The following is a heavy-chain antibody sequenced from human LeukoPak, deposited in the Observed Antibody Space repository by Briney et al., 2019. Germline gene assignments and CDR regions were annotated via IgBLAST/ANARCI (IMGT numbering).Heavy chain of an antibody. J-gene: IGHJ4*02. Sequence: PSETLSLTCTVSGDSISSGDYYWTWIRQQPGKGLEWIGCIYYSGSTYYHLSHKSRVIISAKTSKNHFSLKLSSVTAADTAVYYCARVREATIAPFFDYWGQGILVTVSS. V-gene: IGHV4-31*03. CDR2: IYYSGST. CDR1: GDSISSGDYY. D-gene: IGHD6-13*01. CDR3: ARVREATIAPFFDY.